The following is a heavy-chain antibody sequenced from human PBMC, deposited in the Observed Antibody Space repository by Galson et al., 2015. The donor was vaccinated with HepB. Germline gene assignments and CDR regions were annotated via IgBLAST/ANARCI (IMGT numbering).Heavy chain of an antibody. Sequence: ETLSLTCAVYGGSFSGYYWSWIRQPPGKGLEWIGEINHSGSTNYNPSLKSRVTISVDTSKNQFSLKLSSVTAADTAVYYCARLRRNWNSDYWGQGTLVTVSS. CDR3: ARLRRNWNSDY. CDR1: GGSFSGYY. CDR2: INHSGST. J-gene: IGHJ4*02. D-gene: IGHD1-1*01. V-gene: IGHV4-34*01.